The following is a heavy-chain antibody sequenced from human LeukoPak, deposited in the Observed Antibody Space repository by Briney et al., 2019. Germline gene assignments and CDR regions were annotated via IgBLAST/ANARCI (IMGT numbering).Heavy chain of an antibody. D-gene: IGHD2-2*01. CDR2: ISSSSSYI. J-gene: IGHJ3*02. CDR3: ARDGSGYCSSTSCYGVGTFDI. CDR1: GFTFSSYS. Sequence: GGSLRLSCAASGFTFSSYSMNWVRQAPGKGLEWVSSISSSSSYIYYADSAKGRFTISRDNAKNSLYLQMNSLRAEDTAVYYCARDGSGYCSSTSCYGVGTFDIWGQGTMVTVSS. V-gene: IGHV3-21*01.